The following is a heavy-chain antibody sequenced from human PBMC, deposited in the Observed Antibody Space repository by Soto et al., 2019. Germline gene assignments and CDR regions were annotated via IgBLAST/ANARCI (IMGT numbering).Heavy chain of an antibody. D-gene: IGHD2-15*01. CDR3: ARQKEGYCSGGSCYGPFDY. CDR2: IYPGDSDT. Sequence: EVQLVQSGAEVKKPGESLKISCKGSGYSFTSYWIGWVRQMPGKGLEWMGIIYPGDSDTRYSPSFQGQVTISADKSISTAYLQWSSLKASDTAMYYCARQKEGYCSGGSCYGPFDYWGQGTLVTVSS. J-gene: IGHJ4*02. V-gene: IGHV5-51*01. CDR1: GYSFTSYW.